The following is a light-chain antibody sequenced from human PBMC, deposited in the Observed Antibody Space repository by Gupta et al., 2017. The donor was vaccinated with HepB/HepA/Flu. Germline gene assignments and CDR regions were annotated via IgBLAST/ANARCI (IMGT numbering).Light chain of an antibody. V-gene: IGLV1-44*01. Sequence: QPVLIQPPSVSGTPGQRVSISCSGTTTNIGSNPVIWYQQFPGTAPKLLINRDNQRPSGVPARFSGSKSGTSASLVISXLXSEDEAXYYCAAWDDAHDVYVVFGGGTKLTVL. CDR1: TTNIGSNP. CDR3: AAWDDAHDVYVV. CDR2: RDN. J-gene: IGLJ2*01.